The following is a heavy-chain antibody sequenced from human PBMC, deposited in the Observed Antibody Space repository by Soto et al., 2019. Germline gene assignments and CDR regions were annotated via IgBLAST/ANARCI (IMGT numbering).Heavy chain of an antibody. CDR1: GYTFTSYG. V-gene: IGHV1-2*04. CDR3: ARVGVYSSGSVAFDY. D-gene: IGHD6-19*01. Sequence: ASVKVSCKASGYTFTSYGISWVRQAPGQGLEWMGWINANSGGTNYAQKFQGWVTMTRDTSISTAYMEMSRLRSDDTAVYYCARVGVYSSGSVAFDYWGQGTLVTVSS. J-gene: IGHJ4*02. CDR2: INANSGGT.